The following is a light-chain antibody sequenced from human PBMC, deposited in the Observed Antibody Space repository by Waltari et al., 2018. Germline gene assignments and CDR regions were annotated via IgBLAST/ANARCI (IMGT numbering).Light chain of an antibody. J-gene: IGKJ2*01. CDR3: QQYNSPPPT. V-gene: IGKV1-39*01. CDR2: AAS. Sequence: DIQMTQSPSSLSASVGDRVTITCRASQSVSRCLDWYQQKPGKAPKLLIYAASSLQSGVPSRFSGSGSGTEFTLTISSLQPEDFATYFCQQYNSPPPTFGQGTKLEIK. CDR1: QSVSRC.